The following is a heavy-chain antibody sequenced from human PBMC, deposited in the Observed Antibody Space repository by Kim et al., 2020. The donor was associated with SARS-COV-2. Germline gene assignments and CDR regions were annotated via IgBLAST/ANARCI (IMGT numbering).Heavy chain of an antibody. CDR2: ISGSGGST. CDR3: AKDLEFGYYDSSGYPYYYYGMDV. D-gene: IGHD3-22*01. J-gene: IGHJ6*02. Sequence: GGSLRLSCAASGFTFSSYAMSWVRQAPGKGLEWVSAISGSGGSTYYADSVKGRFTISRDNSKNTLYLQMNSLRAEDTAVYYCAKDLEFGYYDSSGYPYYYYGMDVWGQGTTVTVSS. CDR1: GFTFSSYA. V-gene: IGHV3-23*01.